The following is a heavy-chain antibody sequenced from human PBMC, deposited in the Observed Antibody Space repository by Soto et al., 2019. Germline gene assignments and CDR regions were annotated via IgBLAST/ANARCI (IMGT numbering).Heavy chain of an antibody. J-gene: IGHJ4*02. V-gene: IGHV3-30-3*01. CDR1: GFTFSSYA. D-gene: IGHD5-12*01. Sequence: GGSLRLSCAASGFTFSSYAIHWVRQAPGKGLEWVAVISYDGSNKYYADSVKGRFTISRDNSKNTLYLQMNSLRAEDTAVYYCARDREVFRDGYNYAPFDYWGQGTLVTVSS. CDR2: ISYDGSNK. CDR3: ARDREVFRDGYNYAPFDY.